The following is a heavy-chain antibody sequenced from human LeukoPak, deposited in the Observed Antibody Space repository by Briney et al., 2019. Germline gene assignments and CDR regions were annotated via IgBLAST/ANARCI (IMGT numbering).Heavy chain of an antibody. CDR1: GGSINSYY. CDR2: IYYSGRT. V-gene: IGHV4-59*01. D-gene: IGHD1-26*01. J-gene: IGHJ5*02. CDR3: ARSRSGSYSGFDP. Sequence: SETLSLTCTVSGGSINSYYWSWIRQPPGKGLEWIGYIYYSGRTNYNPSLKSRVTMSVDTSKNQFSLNLSSVTAADTAVYYCARSRSGSYSGFDPWGQGTLVTVSS.